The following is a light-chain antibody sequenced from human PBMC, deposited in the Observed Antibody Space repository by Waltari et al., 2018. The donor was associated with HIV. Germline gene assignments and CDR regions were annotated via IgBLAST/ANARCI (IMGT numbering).Light chain of an antibody. V-gene: IGKV3-20*01. CDR3: QQYGSSPRT. CDR2: GAS. J-gene: IGKJ1*01. Sequence: IVLTQSPGTLSLSPGERATLSCRASQSVSSSYLAWYQQKPGQAPSLLIYGASSRATGIPERFSGSGSGTDFTLTISRLEPEDFAVYYCQQYGSSPRTFGQGTKVEIK. CDR1: QSVSSSY.